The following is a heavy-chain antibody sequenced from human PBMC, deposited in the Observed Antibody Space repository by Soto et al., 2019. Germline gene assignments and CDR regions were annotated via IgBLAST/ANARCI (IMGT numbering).Heavy chain of an antibody. CDR2: ISNDGSDK. D-gene: IGHD6-13*01. CDR1: GFTFNNYG. V-gene: IGHV3-30*18. CDR3: AKDQGIAASHGID. Sequence: QVQLVESGGGVVQPGRSLRLSCAASGFTFNNYGMHWVRQAPGKGLEWVAVISNDGSDKYYADSVKGRLTISRDNSKNTVYLQMNSLRAEDTGVYYCAKDQGIAASHGIDWGQGTMVTVSS. J-gene: IGHJ3*01.